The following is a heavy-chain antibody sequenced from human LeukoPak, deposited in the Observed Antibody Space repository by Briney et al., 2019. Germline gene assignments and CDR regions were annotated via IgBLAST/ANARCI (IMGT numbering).Heavy chain of an antibody. J-gene: IGHJ2*01. CDR2: INHSGST. CDR1: GGSFSGYY. D-gene: IGHD5-18*01. CDR3: ASARIQLWLLEWYFDL. V-gene: IGHV4-34*01. Sequence: PSETLSLTCAVYGGSFSGYYWSWIRQPPGKGLEWIGEINHSGSTNYNPSLKSRVTISVDTSKNQFSLKLSSVTAADTAVYYCASARIQLWLLEWYFDLWGRGTLVTVSS.